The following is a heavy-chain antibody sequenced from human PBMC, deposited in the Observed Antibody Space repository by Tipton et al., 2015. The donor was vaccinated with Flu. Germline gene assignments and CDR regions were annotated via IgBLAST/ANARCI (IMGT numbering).Heavy chain of an antibody. V-gene: IGHV4-59*12. D-gene: IGHD3-10*01. J-gene: IGHJ4*02. CDR1: ADSISSNY. Sequence: TLSLTCSVSADSISSNYWSWIRQSPGKGLEWIGYIYNTWSTNYNPSLKSRVTMSVDTSKNQFSLKLSSVTAADTAVYYCARGSGSGTDVTFYFWGQGTLVTVSS. CDR3: ARGSGSGTDVTFYF. CDR2: IYNTWST.